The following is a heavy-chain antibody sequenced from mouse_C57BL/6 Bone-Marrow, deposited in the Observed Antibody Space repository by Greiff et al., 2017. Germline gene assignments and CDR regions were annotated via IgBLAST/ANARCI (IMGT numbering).Heavy chain of an antibody. J-gene: IGHJ2*01. Sequence: QVQLKQPGAELVMPGASVKLSCKASGYTFTSYWMHWVKQRPGQGLEWIGEIDPSDSYTNYNQKFKGKSTLTVDKSSSTAYMQLSSLTSEDSAVYYCARGGYSNYDYWGQGTTLTVSS. CDR1: GYTFTSYW. CDR2: IDPSDSYT. D-gene: IGHD2-5*01. V-gene: IGHV1-69*01. CDR3: ARGGYSNYDY.